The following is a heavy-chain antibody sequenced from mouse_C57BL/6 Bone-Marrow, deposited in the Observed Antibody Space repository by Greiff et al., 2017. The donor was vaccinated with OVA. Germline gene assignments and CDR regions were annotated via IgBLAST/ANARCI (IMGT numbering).Heavy chain of an antibody. J-gene: IGHJ1*03. CDR2: IYPRSGNT. V-gene: IGHV1-81*01. Sequence: VQLQQSGAELARPGASVKLSCKASGYTFTSYGISWVKQRTGQGLEWIGEIYPRSGNTYYNAKFKGKATLTADKSSSTAYMELRSLTSEDSAVYFCARRDYDWYFDVWGTGTTVTVSS. D-gene: IGHD2-4*01. CDR3: ARRDYDWYFDV. CDR1: GYTFTSYG.